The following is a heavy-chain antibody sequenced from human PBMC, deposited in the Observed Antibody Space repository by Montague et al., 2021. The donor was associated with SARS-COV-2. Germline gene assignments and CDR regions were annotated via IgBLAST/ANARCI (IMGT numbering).Heavy chain of an antibody. D-gene: IGHD2-2*01. CDR1: GFTFSSYA. J-gene: IGHJ6*03. CDR3: ARDAGYCSSTSFQSGYYYYYMDV. V-gene: IGHV3-30*04. Sequence: SLRLSCAASGFTFSSYAMHWVRQAPGKGLEWVAVISYDGSNKYYVDSVKGRFTISRDNSKNTLYLQMNSLRAEDTAVYYCARDAGYCSSTSFQSGYYYYYMDVWGKGTTVTVSS. CDR2: ISYDGSNK.